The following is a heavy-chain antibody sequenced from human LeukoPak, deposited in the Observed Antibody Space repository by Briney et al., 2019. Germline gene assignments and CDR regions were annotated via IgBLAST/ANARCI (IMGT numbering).Heavy chain of an antibody. Sequence: PGGSLRLSCAASGFTFSSYWMSWVRQAPGKGLEWVANIKQDGSEKYYVDSVKGRFTISRDNAKNSLYLQMNSLRAEDAAVYYCARRYMATSAEDFDYWGQGTLVTASS. V-gene: IGHV3-7*01. CDR1: GFTFSSYW. J-gene: IGHJ4*02. CDR2: IKQDGSEK. CDR3: ARRYMATSAEDFDY. D-gene: IGHD5-24*01.